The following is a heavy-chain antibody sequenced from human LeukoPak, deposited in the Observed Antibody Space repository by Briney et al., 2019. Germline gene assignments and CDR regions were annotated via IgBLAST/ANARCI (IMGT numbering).Heavy chain of an antibody. D-gene: IGHD3-10*01. CDR1: GGTFSSYA. J-gene: IGHJ4*02. CDR2: IIPIFGTA. Sequence: SVKVSCKASGGTFSSYAISWVRQAPGQGLEWMGGIIPIFGTANYAQKFQGRVTITADESTSTAYMELSSLRSEDTAVYYCAYYGSGSYYSPFDYWGQGALVTVSS. CDR3: AYYGSGSYYSPFDY. V-gene: IGHV1-69*01.